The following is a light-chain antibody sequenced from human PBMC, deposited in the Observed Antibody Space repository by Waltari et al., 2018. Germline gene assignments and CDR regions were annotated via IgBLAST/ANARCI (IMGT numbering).Light chain of an antibody. J-gene: IGKJ4*01. V-gene: IGKV1-8*01. CDR1: QAISIY. CDR3: QQYYGDPLT. Sequence: AIRITQSPSSLSASTGDRVTITCRPSQAISIYLAWYQQKPGKAPKLLIYASSTLQSGVPSRFSGSGSGTNFTLTIGCLQSEDFATYFCQQYYGDPLTFGGGTKVEI. CDR2: ASS.